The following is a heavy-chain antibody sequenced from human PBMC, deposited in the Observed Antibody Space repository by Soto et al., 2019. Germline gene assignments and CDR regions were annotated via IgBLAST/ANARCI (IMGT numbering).Heavy chain of an antibody. V-gene: IGHV1-18*01. CDR1: GYTFTSYG. Sequence: QVQLVQSGAEVKKPGASVKVSCKASGYTFTSYGISWVRQAPGQGLEWMGWISAYNGNTNYAQKLQGRVTMTTDTSTRTASMELSSLRSDATAVYYCARAIGISYWFDPWGQGTLVTVSS. CDR2: ISAYNGNT. D-gene: IGHD2-21*01. CDR3: ARAIGISYWFDP. J-gene: IGHJ5*02.